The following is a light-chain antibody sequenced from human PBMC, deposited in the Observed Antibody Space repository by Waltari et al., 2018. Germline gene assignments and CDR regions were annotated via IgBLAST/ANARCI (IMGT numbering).Light chain of an antibody. CDR2: GNN. J-gene: IGLJ3*02. V-gene: IGLV1-40*01. CDR3: QSYDNTISGSV. CDR1: SSNSGAPYD. Sequence: QSVLTQPPSVSGAPGQRVTISCTGRSSNSGAPYDVHWYQQFPGSAPRLLIYGNNNRPPRVPARSSGSKSGPPASLPITGHQADDEADYYCQSYDNTISGSVFGGGTKLTVL.